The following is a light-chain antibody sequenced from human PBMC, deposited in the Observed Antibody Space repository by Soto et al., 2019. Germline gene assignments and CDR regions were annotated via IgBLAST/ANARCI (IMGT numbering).Light chain of an antibody. CDR1: SSDIGDYNY. CDR3: SSSTTTTSLVV. Sequence: QSVLTQPASVSGSPGQSSTISCTGTSSDIGDYNYVSWYQQYPGKVPKLVIYDVSHRPSGVSNRFSGSKSGNTASLTISGLQAEDEADYYCSSSTTTTSLVVFGGGTKVTVL. CDR2: DVS. V-gene: IGLV2-14*01. J-gene: IGLJ3*02.